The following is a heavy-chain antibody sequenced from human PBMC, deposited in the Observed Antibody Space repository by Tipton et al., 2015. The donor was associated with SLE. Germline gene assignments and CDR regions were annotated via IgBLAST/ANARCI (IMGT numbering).Heavy chain of an antibody. CDR2: IYYSGST. J-gene: IGHJ2*01. V-gene: IGHV4-59*01. Sequence: TLSLTCTVSGGSISSYYWSWIRQPPGKGLEWIEYIYYSGSTNYNPSLKSRVTISVDTSKNQFSLKLSSVTAADTAVYYCARRGIAVAGIHWYFDLWGRGTLVTVSS. CDR3: ARRGIAVAGIHWYFDL. CDR1: GGSISSYY. D-gene: IGHD6-19*01.